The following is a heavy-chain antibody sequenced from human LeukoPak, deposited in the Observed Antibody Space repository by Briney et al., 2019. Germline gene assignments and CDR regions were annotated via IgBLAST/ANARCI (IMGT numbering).Heavy chain of an antibody. J-gene: IGHJ6*03. CDR1: GFIFSSYA. CDR3: AREGYCHSRSCHSPYYYYYMDV. Sequence: GGSLRLSCAASGFIFSSYAMHWVRQAPGKGLEWVAVISYDGSNKYYADSVKGRFTISRDNSKNTLYLQMNSLRPEDTAVYYCAREGYCHSRSCHSPYYYYYMDVWGKGTTVTVSS. CDR2: ISYDGSNK. V-gene: IGHV3-30*01. D-gene: IGHD2/OR15-2a*01.